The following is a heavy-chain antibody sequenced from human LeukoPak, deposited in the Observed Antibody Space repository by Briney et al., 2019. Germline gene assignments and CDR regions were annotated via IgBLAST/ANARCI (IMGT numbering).Heavy chain of an antibody. CDR1: GFTFSSYE. CDR2: ISSSGSTI. CDR3: AKASHPLGYFDF. V-gene: IGHV3-48*03. Sequence: GGSLRLSCAASGFTFSSYEMNWVRQAPGKGLEWVSYISSSGSTIYYADSVKGRFTISRDNAKNSLYLQMNSLRAEDTAVYYCAKASHPLGYFDFWGQGTLVTVSS. D-gene: IGHD7-27*01. J-gene: IGHJ4*02.